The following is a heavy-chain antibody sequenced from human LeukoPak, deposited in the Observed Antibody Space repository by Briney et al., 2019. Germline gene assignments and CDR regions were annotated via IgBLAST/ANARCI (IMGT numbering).Heavy chain of an antibody. V-gene: IGHV3-30*03. J-gene: IGHJ6*02. Sequence: TGGSLRLSCAASRFTFSTYGMHWVRQAPGKGLEWVALISYDGINKYYADSVKGRFTVSRDNSKSTLYLQVNSLRAEDTAAYYCARDSDGMSVWGLGTTVTVSS. CDR1: RFTFSTYG. CDR3: ARDSDGMSV. CDR2: ISYDGINK.